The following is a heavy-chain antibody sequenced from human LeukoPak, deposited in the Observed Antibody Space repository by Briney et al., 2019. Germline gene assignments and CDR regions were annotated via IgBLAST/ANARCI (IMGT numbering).Heavy chain of an antibody. D-gene: IGHD3-22*01. CDR3: ARGRITMKRSYYFDY. J-gene: IGHJ4*02. CDR1: GFTLSSYS. CDR2: INHSGST. V-gene: IGHV4-34*01. Sequence: GSLRLSCAASGFTLSSYSMNWVRQAPGKGLEWIGEINHSGSTNYNPSLKSRVTISVDMSKNQFSLKLSSVTAADTAVYYCARGRITMKRSYYFDYWGQGTLVTVSS.